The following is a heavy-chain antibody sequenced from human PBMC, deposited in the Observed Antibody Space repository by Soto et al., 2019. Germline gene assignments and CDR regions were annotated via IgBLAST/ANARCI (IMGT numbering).Heavy chain of an antibody. CDR2: IWYDGSDK. D-gene: IGHD4-17*01. J-gene: IGHJ6*03. Sequence: QMQLVESGGGVVQPGTSLRLSCAASGFTFSNYAMHWVRQAPGKGLEWVTIIWYDGSDKNYGDSVKGRFNNSRDNSKNTLYLQMNSLRVEDTAVYYCARDSGGDYHNYYMDVWGKGTTVTVSS. CDR1: GFTFSNYA. V-gene: IGHV3-33*01. CDR3: ARDSGGDYHNYYMDV.